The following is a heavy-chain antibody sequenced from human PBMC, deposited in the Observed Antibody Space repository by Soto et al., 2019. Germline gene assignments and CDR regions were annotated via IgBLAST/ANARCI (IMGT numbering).Heavy chain of an antibody. J-gene: IGHJ4*02. CDR1: GFSFSSYA. V-gene: IGHV3-23*01. CDR3: AKGSIEYSASVDH. Sequence: EVQLLESGGGLVQPGGSLRLACAASGFSFSSYAMVWVRQAPGKGLEWVSVISARGGSLYFADSAKGRFTISIDTSKNVLFPEMNNPRTEDTATYIWAKGSIEYSASVDHWCQGTLVRVSS. D-gene: IGHD5-12*01. CDR2: ISARGGSL.